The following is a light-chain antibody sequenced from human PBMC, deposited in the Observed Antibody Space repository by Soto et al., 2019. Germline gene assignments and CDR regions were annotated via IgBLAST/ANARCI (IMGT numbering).Light chain of an antibody. CDR1: ESVSSN. CDR3: QQYNNWPPLT. J-gene: IGKJ4*02. CDR2: GTS. V-gene: IGKV3-15*01. Sequence: EIVMTQSPATLSVSPGERATLSCRASESVSSNLAWYQQKPGQAPRLLIYGTSTRATGIPARFSGSGSGTEFTQHISSLQSEDFAVYYCQQYNNWPPLTFGGGTKVEIK.